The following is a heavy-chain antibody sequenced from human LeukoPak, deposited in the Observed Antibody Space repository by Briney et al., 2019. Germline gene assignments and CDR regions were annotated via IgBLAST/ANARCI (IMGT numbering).Heavy chain of an antibody. J-gene: IGHJ4*02. D-gene: IGHD3-10*01. CDR2: IYTSGST. CDR1: GGSISSYY. CDR3: ARDVYYYGSGGKAFFDY. Sequence: SETLSLTCTVSGGSISSYYWSWIRQPAGKGLEWVGRIYTSGSTNYNPSLKSRVTISVDTSKNQFSLKLSSVTAADTAVYYCARDVYYYGSGGKAFFDYWGQGTLVTVSS. V-gene: IGHV4-4*07.